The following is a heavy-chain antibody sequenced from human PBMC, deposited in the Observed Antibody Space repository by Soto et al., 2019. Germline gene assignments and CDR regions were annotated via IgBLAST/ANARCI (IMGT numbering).Heavy chain of an antibody. CDR1: GFTFSSYA. J-gene: IGHJ6*02. D-gene: IGHD4-17*01. V-gene: IGHV3-30-3*01. Sequence: GGSLRLSCAASGFTFSSYAMHWVRQAPGKGLEWVAVISYDGSNKYYADSVKGRFTISRDNSKNTLYLQMNSLRAEDTAVYYCARDKESTVTPDYYGMDVWGQGTTVTVSS. CDR3: ARDKESTVTPDYYGMDV. CDR2: ISYDGSNK.